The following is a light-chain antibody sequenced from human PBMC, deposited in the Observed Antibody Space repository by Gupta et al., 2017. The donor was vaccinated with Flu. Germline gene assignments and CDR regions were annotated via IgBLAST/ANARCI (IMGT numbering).Light chain of an antibody. CDR2: GAL. CDR3: QQYGNSPWT. Sequence: EIVLTQSPGTLSLSPGERATLSCRASQSVSSSYLAWYQQKPGQAPRLLIYGALRRATGIPDRFSGTGSGTDFTLTISRLEPEDFAVYYCQQYGNSPWTCGQGTKVEIK. J-gene: IGKJ1*01. V-gene: IGKV3-20*01. CDR1: QSVSSSY.